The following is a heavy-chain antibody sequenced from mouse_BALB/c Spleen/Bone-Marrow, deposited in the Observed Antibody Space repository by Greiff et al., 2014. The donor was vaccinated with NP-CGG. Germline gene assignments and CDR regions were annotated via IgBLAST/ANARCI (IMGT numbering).Heavy chain of an antibody. J-gene: IGHJ4*01. CDR1: GYTFTTYA. CDR2: INPSSGYT. V-gene: IGHV1-4*01. D-gene: IGHD2-1*01. Sequence: QVQLQQSGAELARPGASVKMSCRASGYTFTTYAMHWVKQRPGQGLEWIGYINPSSGYTYYNQKFKDKATLTAGKSSSAAYLQLSSLTSEDPAVYYCARVYGNYDAMDYWGQGTSVTVSS. CDR3: ARVYGNYDAMDY.